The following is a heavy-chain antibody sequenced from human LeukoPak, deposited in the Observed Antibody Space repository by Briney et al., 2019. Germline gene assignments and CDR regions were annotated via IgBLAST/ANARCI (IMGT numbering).Heavy chain of an antibody. D-gene: IGHD3-22*01. J-gene: IGHJ3*02. CDR1: GYTFTSYD. V-gene: IGHV1-8*03. CDR3: ARGYYYDSSGYPDAFDI. Sequence: ASVKVSCKASGYTFTSYDINWVRQATGQGLEWMGWMNPNSGNTGYAQKFQGRATITRNTSISTAYMELSSLRSEDTAVYYCARGYYYDSSGYPDAFDIWGQGTMVTVSS. CDR2: MNPNSGNT.